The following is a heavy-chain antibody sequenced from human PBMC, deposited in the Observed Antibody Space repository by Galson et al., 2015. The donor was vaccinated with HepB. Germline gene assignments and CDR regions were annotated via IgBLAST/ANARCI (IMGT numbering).Heavy chain of an antibody. CDR1: GYSFTSYW. CDR3: ARQDCSSTSCYLGAYYYYGMDV. CDR2: IDPSDSYT. D-gene: IGHD2-2*01. Sequence: SGAEVNKPGESLRISCKGSGYSFTSYWISWVRQMPGKGLEWMGRIDPSDSYTNYSPSFQGHVTISADKSISTAYLQWSSLKASDTAMYYCARQDCSSTSCYLGAYYYYGMDVWGQGTTVTVSS. V-gene: IGHV5-10-1*01. J-gene: IGHJ6*02.